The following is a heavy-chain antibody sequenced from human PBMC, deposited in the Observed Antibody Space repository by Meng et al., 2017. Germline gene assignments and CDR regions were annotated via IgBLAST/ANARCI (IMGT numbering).Heavy chain of an antibody. CDR2: IHSSGSTV. D-gene: IGHD2-2*01. V-gene: IGHV3-48*03. Sequence: GESLKISCAASGFTFSSYEMNWVRQAPGKGLEWISYIHSSGSTVEYADSVKGRFTTARDNAENSLYLQMNSLRVEDTAVYYCAGYSVVSTLRADYWGRGTLVTVSS. J-gene: IGHJ4*02. CDR3: AGYSVVSTLRADY. CDR1: GFTFSSYE.